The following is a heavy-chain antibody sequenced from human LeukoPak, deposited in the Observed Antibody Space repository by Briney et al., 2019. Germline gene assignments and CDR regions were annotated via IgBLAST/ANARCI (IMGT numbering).Heavy chain of an antibody. J-gene: IGHJ2*01. CDR3: ARGVSLGFLEWPRAKNWYFDL. CDR2: INHSGST. CDR1: GGSFSSYS. D-gene: IGHD3-3*01. Sequence: SETLSLTCAVYGGSFSSYSWSWIRQPPGKGLEWIGEINHSGSTNYNPTLKSRVTISVDTSKNQFSLKLSSVTAADTAVYYCARGVSLGFLEWPRAKNWYFDLWGRGTLVTVSS. V-gene: IGHV4-34*01.